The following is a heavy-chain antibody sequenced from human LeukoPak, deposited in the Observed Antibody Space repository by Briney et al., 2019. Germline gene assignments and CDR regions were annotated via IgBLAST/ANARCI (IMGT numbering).Heavy chain of an antibody. D-gene: IGHD6-13*01. Sequence: GGSLGLSCAASGFTFSDYYMDWVRQASGKGLDWVARIRNKANTYTTEYAASVKGRFTISRDESKNLLYLQMNSLKTEDTAVYFCARAGVGTRYFDLWGRGTLVTVSS. CDR3: ARAGVGTRYFDL. V-gene: IGHV3-72*01. J-gene: IGHJ2*01. CDR2: IRNKANTYTT. CDR1: GFTFSDYY.